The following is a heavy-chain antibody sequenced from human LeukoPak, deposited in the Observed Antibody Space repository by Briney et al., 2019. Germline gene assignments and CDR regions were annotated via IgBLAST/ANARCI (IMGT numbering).Heavy chain of an antibody. CDR2: ISGSSTYI. CDR1: GFTFSSYG. CDR3: ARAGVVVVPGNWFGP. V-gene: IGHV3-21*01. J-gene: IGHJ5*02. D-gene: IGHD2-2*01. Sequence: GGSLRLSCAASGFTFSSYGMSWVRQAPGKGLEWVSSISGSSTYIYYADSVKGRFTISRDNAKNSLYLQMSSLRAEDTAVYYCARAGVVVVPGNWFGPWGQGTLVTVSS.